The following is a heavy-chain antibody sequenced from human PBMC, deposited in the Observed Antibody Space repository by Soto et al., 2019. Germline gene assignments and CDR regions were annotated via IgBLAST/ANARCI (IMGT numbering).Heavy chain of an antibody. CDR3: AANQGSGSYQPLDY. CDR1: GFTFGGHY. Sequence: QVQLVESGGGLVNLGGSLRLSCAASGFTFGGHYMSWIRQAPGKGLEWLSYINGISTYTKYAASVKGRFTISRDNIKSSLYLQMNSLRADETAVYYCAANQGSGSYQPLDYWGPGTLVTVSS. J-gene: IGHJ4*02. CDR2: INGISTYT. D-gene: IGHD1-26*01. V-gene: IGHV3-11*06.